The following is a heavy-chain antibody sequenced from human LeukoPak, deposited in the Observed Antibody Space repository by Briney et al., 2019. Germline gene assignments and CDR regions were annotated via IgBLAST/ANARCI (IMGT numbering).Heavy chain of an antibody. Sequence: SVKVSCKASGYTFTTYGISWVRQAPGQGLEWMGGIIPIFGTANYAQKFQGRVTITADESTSTAYMELSSLRSEDTAVYYCARGAIGYCSSTSCRYYYYYYYMDVWGKGTTVTISS. J-gene: IGHJ6*03. V-gene: IGHV1-69*13. CDR1: GYTFTTYG. CDR3: ARGAIGYCSSTSCRYYYYYYYMDV. CDR2: IIPIFGTA. D-gene: IGHD2-2*01.